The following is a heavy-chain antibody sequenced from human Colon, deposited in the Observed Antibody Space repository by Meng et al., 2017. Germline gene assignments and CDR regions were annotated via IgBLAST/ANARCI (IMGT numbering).Heavy chain of an antibody. CDR3: ARVIGGWPYYFDY. V-gene: IGHV4-61*01. CDR2: IFHSGST. D-gene: IGHD6-19*01. Sequence: LQGAGRGLVRPSAPWSPSGVDAGGSVTSGSNYWSWIRQSPGKGLEWIGYIFHSGSTTYHHSLKSRVTLSVDTSKNQFSLKLGSVTAADTAVYYCARVIGGWPYYFDYWGQGTLVTVSS. CDR1: GGSVTSGSNY. J-gene: IGHJ4*02.